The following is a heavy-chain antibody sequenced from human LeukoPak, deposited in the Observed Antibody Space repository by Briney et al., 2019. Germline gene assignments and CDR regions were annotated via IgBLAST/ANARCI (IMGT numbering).Heavy chain of an antibody. Sequence: PGGPLRLSCAASGFTFRNYAMNWVRQTPGKGLEWVSYISSSSSTIYYADSVKGRFTISRDNAKNSLYLQMNSLRDEDTAVYYCARHFTAMASFDFWGQGTLVTVSS. J-gene: IGHJ4*02. CDR1: GFTFRNYA. CDR2: ISSSSSTI. D-gene: IGHD5-18*01. V-gene: IGHV3-48*02. CDR3: ARHFTAMASFDF.